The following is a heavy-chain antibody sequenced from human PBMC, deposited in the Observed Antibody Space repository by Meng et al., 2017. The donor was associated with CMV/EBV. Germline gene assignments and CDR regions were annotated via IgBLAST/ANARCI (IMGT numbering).Heavy chain of an antibody. J-gene: IGHJ4*02. V-gene: IGHV3-21*01. D-gene: IGHD6-13*01. CDR2: ISSSSSYI. CDR3: ARVPYSSSWYEPSPVY. CDR1: GFTFSSYS. Sequence: GSLKISCAASGFTFSSYSMNWVRQAPGKGLEWVSSISSSSSYIYYAGSVKGRFTISRDNAKNSLYLQMNSLRAEDTAVYYCARVPYSSSWYEPSPVYWGQGTLVTVSS.